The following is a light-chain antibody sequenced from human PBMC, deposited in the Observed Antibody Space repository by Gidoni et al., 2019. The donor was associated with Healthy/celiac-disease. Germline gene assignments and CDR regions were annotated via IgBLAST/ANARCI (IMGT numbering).Light chain of an antibody. CDR1: KLGDKY. J-gene: IGLJ2*01. Sequence: SYELTQPPSVSVPPGQTASTPGSGHKLGDKYACWYQQKPGQAPVLVIYQDSKRPSGIPERFSGSNSGNTATLTISGTQAMDEADYYCQAWDSSTVVFGGGTKLTVL. V-gene: IGLV3-1*01. CDR2: QDS. CDR3: QAWDSSTVV.